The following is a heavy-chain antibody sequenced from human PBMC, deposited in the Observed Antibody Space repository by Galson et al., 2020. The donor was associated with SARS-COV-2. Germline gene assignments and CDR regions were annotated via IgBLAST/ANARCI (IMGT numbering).Heavy chain of an antibody. CDR3: ARGRIVVVPAALGVSYYYYYYMDV. V-gene: IGHV4-34*01. CDR1: GGSFSGYY. CDR2: INHSGST. Sequence: SETLSLTCAVYGGSFSGYYWSWIRQPPGKGLEWIGEINHSGSTNYNPSLKSRVTISVDTSKNQFSLKLSSVTAADTAVYYCARGRIVVVPAALGVSYYYYYYMDVWGKGTTVTVSS. D-gene: IGHD2-2*01. J-gene: IGHJ6*03.